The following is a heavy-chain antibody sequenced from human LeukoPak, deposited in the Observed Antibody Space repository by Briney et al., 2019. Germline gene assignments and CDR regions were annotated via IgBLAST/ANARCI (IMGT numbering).Heavy chain of an antibody. CDR2: IYTSGST. V-gene: IGHV4-4*07. Sequence: SETLSLTCTVSGGSISSYYWSWIRQPAGKGLEWIGRIYTSGSTNYNPSLKSRVTMSVDTSKNQFSLKLSSVTAADTAVYYCARDLRYGSGSYYKSRFDYWGQGTLVTVSS. D-gene: IGHD3-10*01. CDR3: ARDLRYGSGSYYKSRFDY. CDR1: GGSISSYY. J-gene: IGHJ4*02.